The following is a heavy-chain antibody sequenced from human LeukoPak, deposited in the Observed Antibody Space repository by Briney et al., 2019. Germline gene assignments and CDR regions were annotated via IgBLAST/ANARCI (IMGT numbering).Heavy chain of an antibody. Sequence: PSETLSLTCTVSGGSISSYYWSWIRKPAGRGLEWIGRMFSRGGTDYNASLRSRLTISVDTSKNEFSLKLNSVTAADTAVYYCARESPGGSGAHDYWGQGTLVTVSS. CDR2: MFSRGGT. CDR3: ARESPGGSGAHDY. V-gene: IGHV4-4*07. CDR1: GGSISSYY. D-gene: IGHD2-15*01. J-gene: IGHJ4*02.